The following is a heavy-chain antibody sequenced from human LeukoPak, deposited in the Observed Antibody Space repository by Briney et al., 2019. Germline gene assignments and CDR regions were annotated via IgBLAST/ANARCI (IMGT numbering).Heavy chain of an antibody. CDR2: IKQDGSEK. CDR1: GFTFSSYW. J-gene: IGHJ4*02. CDR3: ARDVAAAHTPALDY. V-gene: IGHV3-7*04. D-gene: IGHD6-13*01. Sequence: PGGSLRLSCAASGFTFSSYWMSWVRQAPGEGLEWVANIKQDGSEKYYVDSVKGRFTISRDNAKNSLYLQMNSLRAEDTAVYYCARDVAAAHTPALDYWGQGTLVTVSS.